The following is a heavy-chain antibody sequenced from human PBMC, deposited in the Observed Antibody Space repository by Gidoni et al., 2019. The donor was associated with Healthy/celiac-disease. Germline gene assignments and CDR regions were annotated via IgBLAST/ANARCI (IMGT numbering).Heavy chain of an antibody. CDR3: AKTGGSYVHTAFDI. J-gene: IGHJ3*02. CDR1: GFTFSSYG. D-gene: IGHD1-26*01. CDR2: ISYDGSNK. Sequence: QVQLVESGGGVVQPGRSLRRSCAASGFTFSSYGMHWVRQAPGKGLGWVAVISYDGSNKYYADSVKGRFTISRDNSKNTLYLQMNSLRAEDTAVYYCAKTGGSYVHTAFDIWGQGTMVTVSS. V-gene: IGHV3-30*18.